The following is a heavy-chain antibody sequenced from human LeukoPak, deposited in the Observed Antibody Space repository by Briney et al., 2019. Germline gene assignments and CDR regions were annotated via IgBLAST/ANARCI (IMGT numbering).Heavy chain of an antibody. CDR2: IKQDGSEK. J-gene: IGHJ5*02. V-gene: IGHV3-7*01. Sequence: GGSLRLSCAASGFTFSSYWMTWVRQAPGKGLEWVANIKQDGSEKYYVDSVRGRFTISRDNAQNSLSLQMNILRPQDTAVYYCARAYCRSTNCCYPSWGQGTLVTVSS. CDR1: GFTFSSYW. CDR3: ARAYCRSTNCCYPS. D-gene: IGHD2-2*01.